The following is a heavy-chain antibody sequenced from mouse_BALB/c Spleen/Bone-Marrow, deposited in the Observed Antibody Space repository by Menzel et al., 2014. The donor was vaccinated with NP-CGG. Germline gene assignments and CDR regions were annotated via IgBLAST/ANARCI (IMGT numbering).Heavy chain of an antibody. D-gene: IGHD2-4*01. V-gene: IGHV1-14*01. CDR1: GYTFTSFA. J-gene: IGHJ4*01. CDR2: INHDNDGT. Sequence: VQLQQPGPELVKPGASVKVSCKASGYTFTSFAMRGVKQKPGQGLEWIGYINHDNDGTKYNEKFKGKATLTSDKSSTTAYMELSSLTSEDAAVYYCARTMIYFYAMDYWGQGTSVTVSS. CDR3: ARTMIYFYAMDY.